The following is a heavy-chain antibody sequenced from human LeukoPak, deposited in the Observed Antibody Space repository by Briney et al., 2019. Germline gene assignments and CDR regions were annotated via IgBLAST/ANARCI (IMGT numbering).Heavy chain of an antibody. D-gene: IGHD3-10*01. CDR1: GFTFGDYA. V-gene: IGHV3-49*04. J-gene: IGHJ4*02. Sequence: PGGSLRLSCTASGFTFGDYAMSWVRQAPGQGLEWVGVIRSKAYGGTTEYAASVKGRFTISRDDSKSIVYLQMNSLKTEDTAVYYCARDYGSGSYRRYYFDYWGQGTLATVSS. CDR3: ARDYGSGSYRRYYFDY. CDR2: IRSKAYGGTT.